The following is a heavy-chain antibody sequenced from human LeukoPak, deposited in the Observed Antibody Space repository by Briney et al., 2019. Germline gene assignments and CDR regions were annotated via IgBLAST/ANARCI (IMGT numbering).Heavy chain of an antibody. CDR3: ARRRPAAGFDY. D-gene: IGHD6-13*01. J-gene: IGHJ4*02. V-gene: IGHV4-4*07. CDR2: IYTTGST. Sequence: SETLSLTCTVSGGSISTDYWNWIRQPAGKGLEWIGHIYTTGSTTNNPSLKSRVTMSIDTTNNQSSLKLSSVTAADTAVYYCARRRPAAGFDYWGQGILVTVSS. CDR1: GGSISTDY.